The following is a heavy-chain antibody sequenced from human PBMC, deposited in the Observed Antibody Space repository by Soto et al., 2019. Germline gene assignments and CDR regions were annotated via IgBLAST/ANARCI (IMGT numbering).Heavy chain of an antibody. Sequence: ASVKVSCKASGYTFTNNDVSWVRQATGQGLEWMGWMNPGSGDTGYAQKFQGRVTMTRDISIATAHMELNSLTSEDTAIYYCARMESFGSLNWFDPWGQGTLVTAPQ. V-gene: IGHV1-8*02. CDR2: MNPGSGDT. J-gene: IGHJ5*02. D-gene: IGHD5-18*01. CDR1: GYTFTNND. CDR3: ARMESFGSLNWFDP.